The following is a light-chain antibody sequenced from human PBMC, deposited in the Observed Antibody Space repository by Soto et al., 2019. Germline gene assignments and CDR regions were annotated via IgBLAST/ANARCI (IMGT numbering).Light chain of an antibody. CDR2: DMS. J-gene: IGKJ5*01. V-gene: IGKV3-11*01. CDR1: QYVGTR. CDR3: QQRSNWPIT. Sequence: EIVLTQSPATLSSSPGEPATLSCRASQYVGTRLAWYQHKPGQAPRLLIYDMSKRATGIPARFSGSGSGTDFTLTISSLEPEDFAVYYCQQRSNWPITFGQGTRLEIK.